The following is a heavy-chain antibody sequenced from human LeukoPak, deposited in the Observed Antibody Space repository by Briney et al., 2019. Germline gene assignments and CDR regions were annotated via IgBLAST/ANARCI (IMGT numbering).Heavy chain of an antibody. V-gene: IGHV3-74*01. CDR2: INSDGSST. J-gene: IGHJ4*02. CDR3: ARVINSGWLGELSD. Sequence: PGGSLRLSCAASGFAFSTYWMHWVHQAPGKGLVWVSRINSDGSSTSYADSVKGRFTISRDNAKNTLYLQMNSLRAEDTAVYYCARVINSGWLGELSDWGQGTLVTVSS. CDR1: GFAFSTYW. D-gene: IGHD6-19*01.